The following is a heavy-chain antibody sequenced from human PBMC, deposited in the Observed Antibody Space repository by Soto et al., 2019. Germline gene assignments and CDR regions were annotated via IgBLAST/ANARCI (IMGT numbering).Heavy chain of an antibody. CDR2: IKSKTDGGTT. J-gene: IGHJ3*02. CDR1: GFTFSNAW. D-gene: IGHD6-19*01. V-gene: IGHV3-15*01. Sequence: GGSLRLSCAASGFTFSNAWMSWVRQAPGKGLEWVGRIKSKTDGGTTDYAAPVKGRFTISRDDSKNTLYLQMNSLKTEDTAVYYCTTEPPAGYSSGWDAFDIWGQGTMVTVSS. CDR3: TTEPPAGYSSGWDAFDI.